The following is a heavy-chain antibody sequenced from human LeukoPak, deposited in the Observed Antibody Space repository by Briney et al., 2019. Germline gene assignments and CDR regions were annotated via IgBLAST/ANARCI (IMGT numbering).Heavy chain of an antibody. D-gene: IGHD5-12*01. CDR1: GGSIRDYH. V-gene: IGHV4-59*01. J-gene: IGHJ3*02. Sequence: SEPLTLTCSVSGGSIRDYHWNWTREPPGKALQGIGNTFYGGTIKYNPSLKSRVTVSVDTSKNQFSLKLSSVTAADTAVYFCARAPQWLQSHDAFDIWGQGTVVTVSS. CDR2: TFYGGTI. CDR3: ARAPQWLQSHDAFDI.